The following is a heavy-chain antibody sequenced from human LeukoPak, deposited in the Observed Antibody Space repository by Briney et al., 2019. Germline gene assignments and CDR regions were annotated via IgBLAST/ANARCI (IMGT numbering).Heavy chain of an antibody. D-gene: IGHD5-18*01. CDR1: GGSISSGGYY. CDR2: IYYSGST. V-gene: IGHV4-39*07. Sequence: SETLSLTCTVSGGSISSGGYYWGWIRQPPGKGLEWIGSIYYSGSTYYNPSLKSRVTISVDTSKNQFSLKLSSVTAADTAVYYCAKWRDTAMVQYFDYWGQGNLVTVSS. CDR3: AKWRDTAMVQYFDY. J-gene: IGHJ4*02.